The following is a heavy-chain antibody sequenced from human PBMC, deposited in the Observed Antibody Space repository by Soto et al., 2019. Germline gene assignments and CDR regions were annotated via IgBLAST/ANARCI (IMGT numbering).Heavy chain of an antibody. J-gene: IGHJ6*02. CDR3: ARAKEYTSSSGMDV. V-gene: IGHV6-1*01. CDR2: TYYRSKWYN. CDR1: GDSVSSGTAA. Sequence: PSQTLSLTCAISGDSVSSGTAAWNWIRQSPSRGLEWLGRTYYRSKWYNDYAVSVKSRITLNPDTSKNQFSLQLNSLTPEDTAVYYCARAKEYTSSSGMDVWGQGSTVPVSS. D-gene: IGHD6-6*01.